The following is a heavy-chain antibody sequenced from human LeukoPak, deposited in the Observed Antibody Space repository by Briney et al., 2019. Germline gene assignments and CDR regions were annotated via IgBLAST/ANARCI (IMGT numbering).Heavy chain of an antibody. V-gene: IGHV3-30*03. Sequence: GGSLRLSCAASGFTFSSYGMHWVRQAPGKGLEWVAVISYDGSNKYYADSVKGRFTISRDNSKNTLYLQMNSLRAEDTAVYYCARDRGPYDSSGFQSHWGQGTLVTVSS. CDR2: ISYDGSNK. J-gene: IGHJ4*02. CDR1: GFTFSSYG. CDR3: ARDRGPYDSSGFQSH. D-gene: IGHD3-22*01.